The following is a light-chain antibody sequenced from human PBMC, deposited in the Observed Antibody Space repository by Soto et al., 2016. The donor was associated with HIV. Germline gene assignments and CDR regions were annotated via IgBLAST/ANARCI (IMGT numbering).Light chain of an antibody. CDR3: IQSVQLPX. CDR2: EVS. CDR1: QSLLHSDGKTY. Sequence: DTVMTQTPLSLSVTPGQPASISCKSNQSLLHSDGKTYLSWYLQKPGQPPHLLIYEVSNRFSGVPIRFSWQRVRDRIFTLKISRVEAEDIGVYYCIQSVQLPXFGQGTKLEIK. V-gene: IGKV2D-29*01. J-gene: IGKJ2*01.